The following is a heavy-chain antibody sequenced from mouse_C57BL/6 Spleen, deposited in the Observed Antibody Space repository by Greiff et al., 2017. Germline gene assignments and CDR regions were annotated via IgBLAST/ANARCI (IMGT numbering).Heavy chain of an antibody. CDR2: IYPGDGDT. J-gene: IGHJ4*01. CDR1: GYAFSSYW. D-gene: IGHD2-5*01. V-gene: IGHV1-80*01. Sequence: QVQLQQSGAELVKPGASVKISCKASGYAFSSYWMNWVKQRPGKGLEWIGQIYPGDGDTNYNGKFKGKAPLTADKSSSTAYMQLCSLTSEDSAVYFCSYYSNYGAGWDYWGQGTSVTVSS. CDR3: SYYSNYGAGWDY.